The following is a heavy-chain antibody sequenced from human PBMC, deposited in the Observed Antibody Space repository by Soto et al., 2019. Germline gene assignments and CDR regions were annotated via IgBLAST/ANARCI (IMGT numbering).Heavy chain of an antibody. D-gene: IGHD3-10*01. V-gene: IGHV3-21*01. CDR2: ISDSSTNI. Sequence: GGSLRLSCVASGFTFSGSSMNWVRQAPGKGLERVSSISDSSTNIYYADSVKGRFTISRDNAKNSLYLQMHSLRADDTALYYCASSFSWYYSNGGQGTLVTVSS. CDR3: ASSFSWYYSN. J-gene: IGHJ4*02. CDR1: GFTFSGSS.